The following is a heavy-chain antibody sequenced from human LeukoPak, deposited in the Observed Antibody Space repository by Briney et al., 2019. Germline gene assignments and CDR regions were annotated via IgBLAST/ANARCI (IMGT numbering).Heavy chain of an antibody. CDR1: GGSLSDQY. CDR3: AGGRDVRSSWYFDL. Sequence: SETLSLTCAVYGGSLSDQYWSWIRQPPGKGLEWIGEINHSGSTKYNPSLKSRVTISVDSSKNQFSLRLNSVTAADTALYYCAGGRDVRSSWYFDLWGRGTLVTVSS. J-gene: IGHJ2*01. D-gene: IGHD6-13*01. V-gene: IGHV4-34*01. CDR2: INHSGST.